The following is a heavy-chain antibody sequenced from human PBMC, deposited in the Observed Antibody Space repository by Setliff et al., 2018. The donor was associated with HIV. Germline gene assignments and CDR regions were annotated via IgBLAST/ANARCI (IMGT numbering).Heavy chain of an antibody. J-gene: IGHJ6*03. V-gene: IGHV3-66*02. Sequence: PGGSLRLSCAASGFTFRSYALSWVRQAPGKGLEWVSVIYGGGATSYADSVKGRFNISRDSSNNTVYLQMNSLRTEDTAMYFCARDQPYFDYLLSSASKAYYYYYMDVWGRGTTVTVSS. CDR2: IYGGGAT. D-gene: IGHD3-9*01. CDR1: GFTFRSYA. CDR3: ARDQPYFDYLLSSASKAYYYYYMDV.